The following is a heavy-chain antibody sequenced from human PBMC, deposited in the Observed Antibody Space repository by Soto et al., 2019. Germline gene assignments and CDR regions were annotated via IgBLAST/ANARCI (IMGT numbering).Heavy chain of an antibody. V-gene: IGHV3-53*01. J-gene: IGHJ4*02. CDR2: IYSGGST. CDR1: GFTVSSNY. D-gene: IGHD2-21*02. Sequence: GGSLRLSCAASGFTVSSNYVSWVGQAPGKGLEWVSVIYSGGSTYYADSVKGRFTISRDNSKNTLYLQMNSLRAEDTAVYYCAGLYGGNSDFDYWGQGTLVTVSS. CDR3: AGLYGGNSDFDY.